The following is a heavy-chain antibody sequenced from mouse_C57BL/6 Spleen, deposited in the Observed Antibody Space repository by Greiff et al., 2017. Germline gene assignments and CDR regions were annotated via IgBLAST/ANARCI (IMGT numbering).Heavy chain of an antibody. V-gene: IGHV1-82*01. Sequence: VQLQQSGPELVKPGASVKISCKASGYAFSSSWMNWVKQRPGKGLEWIGRIYPGDGDTNYNGKFKGKATLTADKSSSTAYMQLSSRTSEDSAVYFCARADYDGAAGVAYWGQGTLVTVSA. CDR1: GYAFSSSW. CDR2: IYPGDGDT. J-gene: IGHJ3*01. D-gene: IGHD2-4*01. CDR3: ARADYDGAAGVAY.